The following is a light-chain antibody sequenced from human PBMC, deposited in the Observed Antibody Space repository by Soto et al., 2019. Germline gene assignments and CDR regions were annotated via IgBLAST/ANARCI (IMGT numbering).Light chain of an antibody. Sequence: EVVMTQSPATLSVSPGERATLSCRASQSVRSNLAWYQQKPGRAPRLLMYGASNRVTGVPARFSGSGSGTDFTLTISSVQSEDFAIYYCQQYDHWPPYPFGQGTKVAI. V-gene: IGKV3-15*01. CDR2: GAS. CDR3: QQYDHWPPYP. CDR1: QSVRSN. J-gene: IGKJ2*01.